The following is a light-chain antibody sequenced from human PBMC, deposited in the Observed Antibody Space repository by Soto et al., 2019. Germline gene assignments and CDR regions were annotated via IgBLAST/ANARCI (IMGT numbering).Light chain of an antibody. V-gene: IGLV2-8*01. Sequence: QSALTQPPSASGSPGQSVTISCTGSSSDVGYYKYVFWYQQYPGKAPRVLIYDVSQRPSGVPDRFSGSKSGNTASLTISGLQPEDEADYYCTSYGGNNNFVFGSGTKVTVL. J-gene: IGLJ1*01. CDR1: SSDVGYYKY. CDR3: TSYGGNNNFV. CDR2: DVS.